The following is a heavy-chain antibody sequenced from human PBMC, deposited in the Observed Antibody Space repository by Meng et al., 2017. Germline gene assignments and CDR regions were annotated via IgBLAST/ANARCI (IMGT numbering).Heavy chain of an antibody. Sequence: VELFVAGAALLPLGGSLRSSFAASGFTFNNYWMHWVRQVPGKGLVWVSRISGDGSIPNYADSVKGRFTISRDNAKNTLYLQMNSLRPEDTAVYYCLDEAPRSDYWGQGSLVTVSS. CDR1: GFTFNNYW. J-gene: IGHJ4*02. V-gene: IGHV3-74*01. D-gene: IGHD1-1*01. CDR3: LDEAPRSDY. CDR2: ISGDGSIP.